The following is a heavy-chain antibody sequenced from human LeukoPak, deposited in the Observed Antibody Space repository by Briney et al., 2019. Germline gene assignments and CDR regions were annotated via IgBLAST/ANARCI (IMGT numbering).Heavy chain of an antibody. CDR1: GGSFRGYY. Sequence: PSETLSLTCAVYGGSFRGYYWSWIRRPPGKGLEWIGEINHSGSTNYNPSLKSRVTISVDTSKNQFSLKLSSVTAADTAVYYCARGAYYYDSSGKVSAFDIWGQGTMVTVSS. CDR3: ARGAYYYDSSGKVSAFDI. V-gene: IGHV4-34*01. CDR2: INHSGST. D-gene: IGHD3-22*01. J-gene: IGHJ3*02.